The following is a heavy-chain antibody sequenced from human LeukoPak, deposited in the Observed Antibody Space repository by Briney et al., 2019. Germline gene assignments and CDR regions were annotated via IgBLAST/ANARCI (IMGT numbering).Heavy chain of an antibody. J-gene: IGHJ4*02. V-gene: IGHV3-73*01. D-gene: IGHD1-26*01. Sequence: GGPLRLSCAASGFTLSGSAMQWVRQAPGKGLEWVGRIRTKASNYATAYGAAVQGRFLISREDSKNMAFLQMNGLKTEDTAVYYCVRRFSGSYYYGHWGQGTLVTVSS. CDR1: GFTLSGSA. CDR3: VRRFSGSYYYGH. CDR2: IRTKASNYAT.